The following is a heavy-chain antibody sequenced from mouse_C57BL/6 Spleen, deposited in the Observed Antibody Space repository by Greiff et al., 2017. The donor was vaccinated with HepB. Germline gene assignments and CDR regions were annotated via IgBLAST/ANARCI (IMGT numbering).Heavy chain of an antibody. D-gene: IGHD2-10*02. J-gene: IGHJ4*01. CDR2: INPSNGGT. CDR1: GYTFTSYW. Sequence: QVHVKQPGTELVKPGASVKLSCKASGYTFTSYWMHWVKQRPGQGLEWIGNINPSNGGTNYNEKFKSKATLTVDKSSSTAYMQLSSLTSEVSAVYYCARRGYDPYYYAMDYWGQGTSVTVSS. V-gene: IGHV1-53*01. CDR3: ARRGYDPYYYAMDY.